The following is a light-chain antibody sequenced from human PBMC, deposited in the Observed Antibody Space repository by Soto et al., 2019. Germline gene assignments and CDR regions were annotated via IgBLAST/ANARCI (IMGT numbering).Light chain of an antibody. V-gene: IGKV3-20*01. J-gene: IGKJ2*01. CDR3: QQYGSSTGT. CDR2: GAS. Sequence: EIVLTQSPGTLSLSPGERATLSCRASQSVRSSYLAWYQQQPGQAPRLLIFGASSRATGIPDRFSGNGSGTDFTLTISTLEPEDFAVYYCQQYGSSTGTFGQGTKLEIK. CDR1: QSVRSSY.